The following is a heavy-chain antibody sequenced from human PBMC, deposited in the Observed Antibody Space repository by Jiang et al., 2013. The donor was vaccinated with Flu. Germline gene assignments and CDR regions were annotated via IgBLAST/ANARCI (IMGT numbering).Heavy chain of an antibody. CDR1: GDSVSSNSAT. J-gene: IGHJ4*02. CDR2: TYYRSKWYT. D-gene: IGHD3-16*02. Sequence: QTLSLTCAISGDSVSSNSATWTWIRQSPSRGLEWLGRTYYRSKWYTDYAVSLRSRLTINPDTSNNQFSLQVNSVTPEDTAIYYCARVGGSGRYPWTFWGQGTLVTVSS. V-gene: IGHV6-1*01. CDR3: ARVGGSGRYPWTF.